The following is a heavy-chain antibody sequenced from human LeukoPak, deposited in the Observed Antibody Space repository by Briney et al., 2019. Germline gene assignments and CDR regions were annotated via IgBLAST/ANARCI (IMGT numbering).Heavy chain of an antibody. J-gene: IGHJ4*02. V-gene: IGHV3-23*01. CDR3: AKAEGYCSGGSCYPFFDY. Sequence: GGSLRLSCAASGFTFSSYAMSWVRQAPGNGLERVSAISGSGGSTYYADSVKGRFTISRDNSKNTLYLQMNSLRAEDTAVYYCAKAEGYCSGGSCYPFFDYWGQGTLVTVSS. D-gene: IGHD2-15*01. CDR2: ISGSGGST. CDR1: GFTFSSYA.